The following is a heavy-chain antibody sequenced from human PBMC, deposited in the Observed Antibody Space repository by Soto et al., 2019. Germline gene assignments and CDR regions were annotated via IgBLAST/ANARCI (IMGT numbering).Heavy chain of an antibody. V-gene: IGHV4-39*01. CDR1: GGSISSSSYY. J-gene: IGHJ6*03. Sequence: QLQLQESGPGLVKPSETLSLTCTVSGGSISSSSYYWGWIRQPPGKGLEWIGSIYYSGSTYYNPSLKSRVTISVDTAKNQFSLKLSSVTAADTAVYYCAGHGFLEWLLYGTYYYYMDVWGKGTTVTVSS. CDR2: IYYSGST. CDR3: AGHGFLEWLLYGTYYYYMDV. D-gene: IGHD3-3*01.